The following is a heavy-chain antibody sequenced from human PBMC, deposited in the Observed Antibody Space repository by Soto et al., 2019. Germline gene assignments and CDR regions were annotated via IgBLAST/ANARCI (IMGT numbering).Heavy chain of an antibody. V-gene: IGHV1-69*12. CDR3: ARGNHRWLQLWYFDL. D-gene: IGHD5-12*01. CDR1: GGTFSSYT. J-gene: IGHJ2*01. Sequence: QVQLVQSGAEVKKPGSSVTVSCKASGGTFSSYTISWVRQAPGQGLEWMGGIIPIFGTANYAQKFQGRITITADESTSTDYMEWSSLRSEHTAVYYCARGNHRWLQLWYFDLWGRGTLVTV. CDR2: IIPIFGTA.